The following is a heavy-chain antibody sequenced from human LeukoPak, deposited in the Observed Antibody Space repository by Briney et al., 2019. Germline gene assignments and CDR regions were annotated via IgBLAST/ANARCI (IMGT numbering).Heavy chain of an antibody. V-gene: IGHV3-30-3*01. CDR1: GFTFSSYA. J-gene: IGHJ4*02. Sequence: GGSLRLSCAASGFTFSSYAMHWVRQAPGKGLEWVAVISYDGSNKYYADSVKGRFTISRDNSKNTLYLQMNSLRAEDTAVYYCARDRRTKCSYGEIDYWGQGTLVTVSS. CDR2: ISYDGSNK. CDR3: ARDRRTKCSYGEIDY. D-gene: IGHD5-18*01.